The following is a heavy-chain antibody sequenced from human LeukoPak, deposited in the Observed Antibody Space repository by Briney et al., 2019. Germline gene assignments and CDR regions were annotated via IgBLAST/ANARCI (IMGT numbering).Heavy chain of an antibody. J-gene: IGHJ4*02. CDR1: GGSISSSSYH. D-gene: IGHD6-19*01. V-gene: IGHV4-39*07. CDR3: ARVSYSSGWYDDYFDY. Sequence: SQTLSLTCTVSGGSISSSSYHWGWIRQPPGKGLEWIGSIYYSGSTYYNPSLKSRVTISVDTSKNQFSLKLSSVTAADTAVYYCARVSYSSGWYDDYFDYWGQGTLVTVSS. CDR2: IYYSGST.